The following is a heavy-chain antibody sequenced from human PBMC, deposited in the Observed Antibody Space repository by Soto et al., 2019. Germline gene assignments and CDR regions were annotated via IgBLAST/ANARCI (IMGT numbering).Heavy chain of an antibody. CDR3: ARGGFLDPHIDV. V-gene: IGHV1-8*01. CDR2: MNPNSADT. J-gene: IGHJ6*03. Sequence: QVQLVQSGAEVKKPGASVKVSCKASGYSFTSYDMNWVRQVPGQGPEWMGWMNPNSADTGYAQKFQGRMTMSSDMSTRTMYMELSSLTSEDTAVYSCARGGFLDPHIDVLGRGTTVTVSS. CDR1: GYSFTSYD.